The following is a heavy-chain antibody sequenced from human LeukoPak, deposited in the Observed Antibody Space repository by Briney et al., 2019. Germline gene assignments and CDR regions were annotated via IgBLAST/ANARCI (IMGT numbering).Heavy chain of an antibody. V-gene: IGHV3-23*01. J-gene: IGHJ4*02. D-gene: IGHD3-16*02. CDR1: GFTFSSYA. CDR3: AKDSFLTFGGVIVKPPFDY. Sequence: GGSLRLSCAASGFTFSSYAMSWVRQAPGKGLEWVSAISGSGGSTYYADSVKGRFTISRDNSKNTLYLQMNSLRAEDTAAYYCAKDSFLTFGGVIVKPPFDYWGQGTLVTVSS. CDR2: ISGSGGST.